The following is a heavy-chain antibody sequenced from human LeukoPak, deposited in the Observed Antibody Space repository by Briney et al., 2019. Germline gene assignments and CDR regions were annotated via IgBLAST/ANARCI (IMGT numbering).Heavy chain of an antibody. D-gene: IGHD1-26*01. CDR3: AKDLYGSGSYYFDS. J-gene: IGHJ4*02. CDR1: GFTFSDYY. CDR2: ISSSGSTI. V-gene: IGHV3-11*01. Sequence: GGSLRLSCAASGFTFSDYYMSWIRQAPGKGLEWVSYISSSGSTIYYADSVKGRFTISRDNAKNSLYLQMNSLRAEDTAVYYCAKDLYGSGSYYFDSWGQGTLVTVSS.